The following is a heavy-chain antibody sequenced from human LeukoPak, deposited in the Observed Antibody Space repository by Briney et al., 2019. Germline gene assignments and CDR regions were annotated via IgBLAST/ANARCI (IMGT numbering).Heavy chain of an antibody. D-gene: IGHD6-13*01. J-gene: IGHJ5*02. CDR3: ARGPIDYYSSRSDYRFDP. CDR2: IYYRGNT. V-gene: IGHV4-31*03. Sequence: SQTLSLTCTVSGGSLSSSGYYWSCIRQHPGKGMEWIGYIYYRGNTYYNPSLKNRVSISVDRSKNHFSLKLSSVTAADTAVYYCARGPIDYYSSRSDYRFDPWGQGTLVTVSS. CDR1: GGSLSSSGYY.